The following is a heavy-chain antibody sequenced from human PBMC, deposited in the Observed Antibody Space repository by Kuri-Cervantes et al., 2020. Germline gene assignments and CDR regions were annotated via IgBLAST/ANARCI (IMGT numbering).Heavy chain of an antibody. J-gene: IGHJ4*02. Sequence: LSLTCAASGFTFTSYAMSWVRQAPGKGLEWVSSISGSGGTTYYADSMKGRFTISRDNSKNTLYLQMNSLRAEDTAVYYCAKEKAVGDSSSWYGYFDYWGQGTLVTVSS. CDR3: AKEKAVGDSSSWYGYFDY. CDR2: ISGSGGTT. CDR1: GFTFTSYA. V-gene: IGHV3-23*01. D-gene: IGHD6-13*01.